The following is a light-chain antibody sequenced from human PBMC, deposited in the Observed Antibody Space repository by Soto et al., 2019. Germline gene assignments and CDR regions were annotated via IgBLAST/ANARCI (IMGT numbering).Light chain of an antibody. CDR3: QQYNNRPPWT. V-gene: IGKV3-15*01. CDR1: QSVSSN. J-gene: IGKJ1*01. Sequence: EIVMTQSPATLSVSPGERATLSCRASQSVSSNLAWYQQKPGQAPRLLIYGASTRATGIPARFSGSGSGTDFTLTISSLQSEEFAVYYCQQYNNRPPWTFGQGTKVQIK. CDR2: GAS.